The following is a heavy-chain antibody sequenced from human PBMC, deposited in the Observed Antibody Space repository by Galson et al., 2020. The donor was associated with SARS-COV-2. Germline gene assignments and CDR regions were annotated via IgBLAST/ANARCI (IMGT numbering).Heavy chain of an antibody. Sequence: GGSLSLSCAGSGFTFSSYSMTWVRQAPGKGLEWVSSISRSSTYIYYADPVKGRFTISRDNARNSLYLQMNSLRGEDTAVYFCAKVAVPSTGDYWYFDLWGRGTLVTVSS. V-gene: IGHV3-21*01. CDR3: AKVAVPSTGDYWYFDL. J-gene: IGHJ2*01. D-gene: IGHD6-19*01. CDR2: ISRSSTYI. CDR1: GFTFSSYS.